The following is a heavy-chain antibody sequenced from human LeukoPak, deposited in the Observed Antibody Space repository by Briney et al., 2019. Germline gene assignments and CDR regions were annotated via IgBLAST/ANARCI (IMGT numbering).Heavy chain of an antibody. J-gene: IGHJ4*02. CDR3: ARARVYSSTWSEFDY. D-gene: IGHD6-13*01. V-gene: IGHV4-59*01. Sequence: SETLSLTCAVYGGSFSGYYWSWIRQPPGKGLEWIGYIDYSGSTNYNPSLKSRVTISVDTSKNQFSLKLSSVTAADTAVYYCARARVYSSTWSEFDYWGQGTLVTVSS. CDR2: IDYSGST. CDR1: GGSFSGYY.